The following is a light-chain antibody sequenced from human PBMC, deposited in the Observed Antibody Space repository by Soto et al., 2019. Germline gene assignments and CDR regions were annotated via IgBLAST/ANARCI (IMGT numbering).Light chain of an antibody. CDR3: TSPTPGSLYV. Sequence: QSALTQPASVSGSPGQSITISCTGTSSDVGSYNYVSWYQQYPGRVPKLLIYMVSNRPSGCSNRFSGSNSGNTAPLTIYGLHAEDEADYFWTSPTPGSLYVFVKGTKLTVL. V-gene: IGLV2-14*01. CDR2: MVS. CDR1: SSDVGSYNY. J-gene: IGLJ1*01.